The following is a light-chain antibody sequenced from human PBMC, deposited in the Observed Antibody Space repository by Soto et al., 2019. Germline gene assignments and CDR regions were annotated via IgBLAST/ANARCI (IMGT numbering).Light chain of an antibody. J-gene: IGKJ1*01. Sequence: MVFKQSPPTLSSSPGGRATLSCRASQSVSLSLAWYQQKPGQAPRLLIYDASKRASGFPARFSGSGSGTDFTLTISSLEPEDFAVYYCQERTGWQPWTCGQGTKV. CDR1: QSVSLS. CDR2: DAS. CDR3: QERTGWQPWT. V-gene: IGKV3-11*01.